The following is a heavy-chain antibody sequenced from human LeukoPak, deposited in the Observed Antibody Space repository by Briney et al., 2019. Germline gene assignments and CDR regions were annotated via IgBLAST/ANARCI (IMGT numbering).Heavy chain of an antibody. J-gene: IGHJ4*02. Sequence: PSETLSLTCTVSGGSISSYCWSWIRQPPGKGLEWIGYIYYSGSTNYNPSLKSRVTISVDTSKNQFSLKLSSVTAADTAVYYCATYYGDPFTLDYWGQGTLVTVSS. CDR1: GGSISSYC. CDR2: IYYSGST. D-gene: IGHD4-17*01. V-gene: IGHV4-59*08. CDR3: ATYYGDPFTLDY.